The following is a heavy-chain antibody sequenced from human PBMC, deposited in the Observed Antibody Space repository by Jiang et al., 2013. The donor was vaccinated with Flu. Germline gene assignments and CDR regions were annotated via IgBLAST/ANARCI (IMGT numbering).Heavy chain of an antibody. V-gene: IGHV5-51*01. J-gene: IGHJ2*01. D-gene: IGHD6-6*01. CDR2: GDSDT. Sequence: GDSDTRYSPSFQGQVTISADKSISTAYLQWSSLKASDTAMYYCASRQGSSSDWYFDLWGRGTLVTVSS. CDR3: ASRQGSSSDWYFDL.